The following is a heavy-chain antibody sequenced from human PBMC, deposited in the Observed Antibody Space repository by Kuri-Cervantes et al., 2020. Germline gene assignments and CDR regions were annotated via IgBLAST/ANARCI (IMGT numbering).Heavy chain of an antibody. Sequence: ASVKVSCKASGYTFTGYYMHWVRQAPGQGLEWMGWINPNSGGTKYAQKFEGRVTMTRDTSISTAYMELSRLRSDDTAVYYCASEGAAMVGGYFDYWGQGTLVTVSS. J-gene: IGHJ4*02. CDR2: INPNSGGT. CDR1: GYTFTGYY. CDR3: ASEGAAMVGGYFDY. D-gene: IGHD5-18*01. V-gene: IGHV1-2*02.